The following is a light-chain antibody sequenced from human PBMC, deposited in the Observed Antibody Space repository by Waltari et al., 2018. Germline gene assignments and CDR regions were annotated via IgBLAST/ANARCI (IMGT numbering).Light chain of an antibody. Sequence: DIQMTQSPSSLSASVGDRVTITYRASQAIGTHLAWYQQKPGKSPDLLIYAASTLEPGVSSRFSGSGSGTDFSLTISSLQPEDVATYYCQKYNSAPQTFGGGTKVEIK. J-gene: IGKJ4*01. CDR2: AAS. CDR1: QAIGTH. V-gene: IGKV1-27*01. CDR3: QKYNSAPQT.